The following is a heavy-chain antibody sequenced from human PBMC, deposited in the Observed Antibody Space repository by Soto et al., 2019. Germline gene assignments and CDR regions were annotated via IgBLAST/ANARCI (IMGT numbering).Heavy chain of an antibody. CDR3: VQAAAGPK. CDR1: GVPFRRPH. V-gene: IGHV3-64D*06. J-gene: IGHJ4*02. Sequence: PGGPLVLSSSASGVPFRRPHMHWVRQAPGKGLEYVSAISSNGGSTYYADSVKGRFTISRDNSKNTLYLQMSSLRAEDTAVYYCVQAAAGPKWGQGTLVTVSS. CDR2: ISSNGGST. D-gene: IGHD6-13*01.